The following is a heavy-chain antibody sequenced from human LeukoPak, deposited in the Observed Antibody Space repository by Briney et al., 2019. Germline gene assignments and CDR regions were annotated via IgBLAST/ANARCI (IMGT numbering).Heavy chain of an antibody. J-gene: IGHJ6*02. CDR1: GFTFNHYA. V-gene: IGHV3-7*02. D-gene: IGHD3-10*01. Sequence: PGGSLRLSCAASGFTFNHYAMSWVRQAPGKGLEWVANIKQDASDKYYVGSVKGRFTISRDNAKNSLYLQMNSLRADDTAVYYCARVGRGLYAMDVWGQGTTVTVSS. CDR2: IKQDASDK. CDR3: ARVGRGLYAMDV.